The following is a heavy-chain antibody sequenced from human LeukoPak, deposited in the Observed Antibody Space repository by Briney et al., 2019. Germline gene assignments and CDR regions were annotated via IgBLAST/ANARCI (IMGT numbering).Heavy chain of an antibody. J-gene: IGHJ5*02. D-gene: IGHD3-3*01. Sequence: GGSLRLSCAASGFTFDDYAMHWVRQAPGKGLEWVSGISWNSGSIGYADSVKGRFTISGDNAKNSLYLQMNSLRAEDTALYYCAKDIGGFWSDNWFDPWGQGTLVTVSS. CDR3: AKDIGGFWSDNWFDP. V-gene: IGHV3-9*01. CDR2: ISWNSGSI. CDR1: GFTFDDYA.